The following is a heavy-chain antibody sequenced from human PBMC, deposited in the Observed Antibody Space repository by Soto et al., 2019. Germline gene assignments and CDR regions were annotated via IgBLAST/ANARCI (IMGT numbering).Heavy chain of an antibody. CDR3: ARGRGYDY. D-gene: IGHD3-22*01. CDR2: IKQDGSEK. J-gene: IGHJ4*02. Sequence: EVQLVESGGGLVQPGGSLRLSCAASGFTFSSYCMSWVRQAPGKGLEWVANIKQDGSEKYYVDSVKGRFTIPRYNAKNSLYLQMNRLRAEDTAVYYCARGRGYDYWGQGTLVTVSS. V-gene: IGHV3-7*01. CDR1: GFTFSSYC.